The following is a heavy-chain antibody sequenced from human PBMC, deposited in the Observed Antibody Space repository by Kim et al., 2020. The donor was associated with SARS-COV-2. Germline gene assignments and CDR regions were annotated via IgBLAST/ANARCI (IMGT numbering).Heavy chain of an antibody. J-gene: IGHJ4*02. Sequence: YADSVKGRLTISRENSTDTLYLQMDSLRADDTAVYYGAKAAILRGVDHDYWGQGTLVTVSS. V-gene: IGHV3-30*02. D-gene: IGHD3-10*01. CDR3: AKAAILRGVDHDY.